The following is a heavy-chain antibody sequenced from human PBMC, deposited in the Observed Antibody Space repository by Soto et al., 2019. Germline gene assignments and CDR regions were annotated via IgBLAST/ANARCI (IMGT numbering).Heavy chain of an antibody. CDR1: GYTFTSYS. V-gene: IGHV1-2*04. CDR2: INANSGNT. Sequence: ASVKVSCKASGYTFTSYSMHWVRQAPGQRLEWMGWINANSGNTNYAQKFQGWVTMTRDTSISTAYLQWSSLKASDTAMYYCAGGGVRGVITRTRDYYGMDVWGQGTTVTV. CDR3: AGGGVRGVITRTRDYYGMDV. J-gene: IGHJ6*02. D-gene: IGHD3-10*01.